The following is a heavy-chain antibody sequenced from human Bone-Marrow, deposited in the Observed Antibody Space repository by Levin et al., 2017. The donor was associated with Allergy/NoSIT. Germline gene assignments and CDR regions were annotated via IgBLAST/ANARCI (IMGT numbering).Heavy chain of an antibody. CDR2: ISYDASNK. D-gene: IGHD3-22*01. J-gene: IGHJ5*02. CDR1: GFSFRDYA. Sequence: GGSLRLSCTASGFSFRDYAMHWVRKAPGKGLEWVASISYDASNKYYADSVKGRFTISRDRSKKPLNLRIDGLRAEDTAVYYCAEDRGRLGYESSGSDQWGQGTLVTVSS. V-gene: IGHV3-30*04. CDR3: AEDRGRLGYESSGSDQ.